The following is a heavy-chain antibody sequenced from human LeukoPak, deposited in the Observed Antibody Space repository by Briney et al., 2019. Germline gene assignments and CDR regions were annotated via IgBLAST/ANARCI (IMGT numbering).Heavy chain of an antibody. Sequence: PGGSLRLSCAASGFTFSRHAMHWVRQAPGKGLEWVAVISHDGSNEYYADSVEGRFTISRDNSKNTLYLQVNSLRGEDAAVYFCARVIDTDGYLYYFDYWGQGTLVTVSS. CDR1: GFTFSRHA. D-gene: IGHD5-24*01. CDR2: ISHDGSNE. V-gene: IGHV3-30*04. J-gene: IGHJ4*02. CDR3: ARVIDTDGYLYYFDY.